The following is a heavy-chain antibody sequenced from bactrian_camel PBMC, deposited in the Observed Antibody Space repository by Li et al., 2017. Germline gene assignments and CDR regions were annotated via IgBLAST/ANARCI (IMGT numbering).Heavy chain of an antibody. V-gene: IGHV3-2*01. D-gene: IGHD3*01. CDR1: GFTDSSDY. Sequence: HVQLVESGGGLVQPGGYLRLSCIASGFTDSSDYMSWVRQAPGKGLEWVSSIAIDGDLSKPLYGDSVKGRFTISRGNTKNTVYLQMNSLKSEDTALYYCATGGARMGVYNYWGQGTQVTVS. CDR3: ATGGARMGVYNY. CDR2: IDGDLSKP. J-gene: IGHJ4*01.